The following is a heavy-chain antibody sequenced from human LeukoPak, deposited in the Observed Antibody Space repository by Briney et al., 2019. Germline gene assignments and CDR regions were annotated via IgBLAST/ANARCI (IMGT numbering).Heavy chain of an antibody. CDR1: GFTFGNAW. D-gene: IGHD1-26*01. CDR2: IKSKTDGGTT. CDR3: TTCCPGTRGVGATWLYYYYGMDV. J-gene: IGHJ6*02. V-gene: IGHV3-15*01. Sequence: GGSLRLSCAASGFTFGNAWMSWVRQAPGKGLEWVGRIKSKTDGGTTDYAAPVKGRFTISRDDSKNTLYLQMNSLKTEDTAVYYCTTCCPGTRGVGATWLYYYYGMDVWGQGTTVTVSS.